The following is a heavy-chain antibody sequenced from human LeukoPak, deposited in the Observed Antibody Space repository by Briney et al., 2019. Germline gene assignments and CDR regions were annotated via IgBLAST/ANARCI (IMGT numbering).Heavy chain of an antibody. Sequence: GGSLRLSCEASGFTYRSFAMSWVRQAPGKGLEWLSGISASGHYIYQADSVKGRFTISRDNSKNTLYIEINSLRVEDTAVYYCARDGSWGDYQFYFYMDVWGKGTRVTVSS. J-gene: IGHJ6*03. CDR1: GFTYRSFA. D-gene: IGHD2-2*01. V-gene: IGHV3-23*01. CDR3: ARDGSWGDYQFYFYMDV. CDR2: ISASGHYI.